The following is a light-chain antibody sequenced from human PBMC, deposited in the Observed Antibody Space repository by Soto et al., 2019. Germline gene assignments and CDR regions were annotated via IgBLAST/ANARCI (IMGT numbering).Light chain of an antibody. V-gene: IGKV1-5*01. CDR2: DAS. J-gene: IGKJ1*01. CDR1: QDVSSW. CDR3: LQNNSYPVT. Sequence: DIQMTQSPSTLSASVGDRVTITCRANQDVSSWLAWYQQKPGKAPKLLIYDASSLQSGVPPRFRGSGSETEFTLTISSLQPEDFATYYCLQNNSYPVTFGQGTKVDIK.